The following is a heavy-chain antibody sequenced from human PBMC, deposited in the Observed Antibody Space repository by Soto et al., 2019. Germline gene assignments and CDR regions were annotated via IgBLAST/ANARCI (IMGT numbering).Heavy chain of an antibody. CDR3: ARDDASYYGSGKGMDV. CDR2: ISAYNGNT. V-gene: IGHV1-18*01. Sequence: QVQLVQSGAEVKKPGASVKVSCKASGYTFTSYGISWVRQAPGQGLEWMGWISAYNGNTNYAQKLQGRVTMTPDTSTSTAYMELRSLRSDDKDVYYCARDDASYYGSGKGMDVLGQGTTVTVSS. D-gene: IGHD3-10*01. CDR1: GYTFTSYG. J-gene: IGHJ6*02.